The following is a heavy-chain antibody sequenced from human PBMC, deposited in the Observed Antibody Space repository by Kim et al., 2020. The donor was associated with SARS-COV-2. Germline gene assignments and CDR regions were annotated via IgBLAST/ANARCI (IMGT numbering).Heavy chain of an antibody. CDR1: GGSVSSGSYY. D-gene: IGHD1-7*01. V-gene: IGHV4-61*01. CDR2: MYYSGST. J-gene: IGHJ5*02. Sequence: SETLSLTCTVSGGSVSSGSYYWNWIRQPPGKGLEWIGYMYYSGSTNYNPSLKSRVTISVATSKNQFSLKLSSVTAADTAVYYRARITVNYDRWFGPWGQGTLVTVSS. CDR3: ARITVNYDRWFGP.